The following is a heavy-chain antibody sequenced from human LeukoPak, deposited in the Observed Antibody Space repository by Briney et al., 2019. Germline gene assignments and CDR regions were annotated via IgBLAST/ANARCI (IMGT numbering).Heavy chain of an antibody. J-gene: IGHJ5*02. CDR2: INSDSGFT. D-gene: IGHD3-9*01. V-gene: IGHV1-2*02. CDR1: GYTFTGYY. CDR3: ARNFDMKGFDP. Sequence: ASVKVSCKASGYTFTGYYMNWVRQAPGQGLEWMGWINSDSGFTRYAQKFPGRVPMTRDTSITTVYMDLTRLTSDDTAVYYCARNFDMKGFDPWGQGTLVTVSS.